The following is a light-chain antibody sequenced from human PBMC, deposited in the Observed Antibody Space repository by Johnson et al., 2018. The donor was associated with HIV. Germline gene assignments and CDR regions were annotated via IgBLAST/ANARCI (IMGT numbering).Light chain of an antibody. CDR1: SSNIGNNY. CDR2: DNN. Sequence: QSVLTQLPSVSAAPGQRVTISCSGSSSNIGNNYVSWYQQLPGTAPKLLIYDNNKRPSGIPDRFSCSKSGTSATLGITGLQTGDEADYYCGTWDSSLSVYVFGTGTKVTVL. V-gene: IGLV1-51*01. CDR3: GTWDSSLSVYV. J-gene: IGLJ1*01.